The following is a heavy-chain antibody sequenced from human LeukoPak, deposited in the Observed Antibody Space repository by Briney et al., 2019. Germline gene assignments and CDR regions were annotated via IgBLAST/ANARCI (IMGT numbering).Heavy chain of an antibody. CDR2: ISSSGSTI. Sequence: GGSLRLSCAASGFTFSDYYMSWIRQAPGKGLEWVSYISSSGSTIYYADSVKGRFTISRDNAKNSPYLQMNSLRAEDTAVYYCARVRGYYYDSSGSWTYYFDYWGQGTLVTVSS. V-gene: IGHV3-11*04. CDR1: GFTFSDYY. D-gene: IGHD3-22*01. CDR3: ARVRGYYYDSSGSWTYYFDY. J-gene: IGHJ4*02.